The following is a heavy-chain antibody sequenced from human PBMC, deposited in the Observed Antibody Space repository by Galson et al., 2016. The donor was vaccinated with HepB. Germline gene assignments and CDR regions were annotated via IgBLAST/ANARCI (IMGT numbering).Heavy chain of an antibody. V-gene: IGHV3-53*01. CDR3: ARADRLTIFEN. J-gene: IGHJ4*02. CDR1: GFTVISTY. Sequence: SLRLSCAASGFTVISTYMSWVRQAPGKGLEWVSTIYSAGSTYYADSVKGRFTISRDEAKNTLYLQMNSLRVEDTAVYYCARADRLTIFENWGQGALVTVSS. D-gene: IGHD3-3*01. CDR2: IYSAGST.